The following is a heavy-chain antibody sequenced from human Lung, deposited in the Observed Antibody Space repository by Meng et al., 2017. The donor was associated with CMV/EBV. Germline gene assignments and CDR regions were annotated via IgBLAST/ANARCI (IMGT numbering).Heavy chain of an antibody. D-gene: IGHD3-10*01. V-gene: IGHV4-39*01. J-gene: IGHJ4*02. CDR2: IYHSGST. Sequence: QLQLQELGAGFVKPSETLSLTCTVSGGSISSNGYYWDWVRQPPGKGLEWIGAIYHSGSTSYNPSLQSRVTMFVDTSKNQFSLMLTSVTATDTAVYYCARRRGGSGRDCWGQGTLVTVSS. CDR3: ARRRGGSGRDC. CDR1: GGSISSNGYY.